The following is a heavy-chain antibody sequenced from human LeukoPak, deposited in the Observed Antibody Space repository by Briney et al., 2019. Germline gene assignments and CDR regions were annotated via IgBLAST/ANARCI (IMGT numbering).Heavy chain of an antibody. J-gene: IGHJ6*04. Sequence: SAKVSCKASGGTFSSYAIKWVRQAPGQGLEWMGGIIPDIGTAKYAQKFQGRVTITAEKSTTTAFVEVRSLRSEDTAVYFCATDGGGGLRYQYYFSDVWGKGTTVTVSS. V-gene: IGHV1-69*06. CDR2: IIPDIGTA. CDR1: GGTFSSYA. CDR3: ATDGGGGLRYQYYFSDV. D-gene: IGHD2/OR15-2a*01.